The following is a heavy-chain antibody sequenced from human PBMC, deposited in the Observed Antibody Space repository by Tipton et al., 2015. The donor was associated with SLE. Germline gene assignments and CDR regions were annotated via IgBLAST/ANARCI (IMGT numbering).Heavy chain of an antibody. CDR2: ISGSGGST. V-gene: IGHV3-23*01. CDR1: GFTFSSYA. J-gene: IGHJ4*02. CDR3: AKVRWGLPDDS. Sequence: SLRLSCAASGFTFSSYAMSWVRQAPGKGLEWVSAISGSGGSTYYADSVKGRFTISRGNSKNTLYLQMNSLRAQDTAVYYCAKVRWGLPDDSWGQGTLVTVSS. D-gene: IGHD1-26*01.